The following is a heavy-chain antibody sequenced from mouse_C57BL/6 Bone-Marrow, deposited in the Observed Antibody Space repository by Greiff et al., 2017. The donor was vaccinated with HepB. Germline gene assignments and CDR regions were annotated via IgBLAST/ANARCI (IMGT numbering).Heavy chain of an antibody. CDR1: GFTFSSYG. CDR2: ISSGGSYT. D-gene: IGHD2-2*01. Sequence: EVKVVESGGDLVKPGGSLKLSCAASGFTFSSYGMSWVRQTPDKRLEWVATISSGGSYTYYPDSVKGRFPISRDNAKNTLYLQMSSLKSEDTAMYYCARFYYGYALAYWGQGTLVTVSA. J-gene: IGHJ3*01. CDR3: ARFYYGYALAY. V-gene: IGHV5-6*01.